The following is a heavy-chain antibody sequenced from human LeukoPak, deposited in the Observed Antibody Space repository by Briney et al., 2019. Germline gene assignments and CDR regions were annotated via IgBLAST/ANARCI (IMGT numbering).Heavy chain of an antibody. D-gene: IGHD1-14*01. Sequence: PGGSLRLSCAASGFTFSNYAMHWVRQAPGKGLEWVAVISYDGHYKYYADSVKGRFTISRDNSRNTLYLQMNSLRGEDTAVYYCARAGGTAFDRWGQGTLVTVSS. CDR1: GFTFSNYA. V-gene: IGHV3-30-3*01. CDR3: ARAGGTAFDR. CDR2: ISYDGHYK. J-gene: IGHJ4*02.